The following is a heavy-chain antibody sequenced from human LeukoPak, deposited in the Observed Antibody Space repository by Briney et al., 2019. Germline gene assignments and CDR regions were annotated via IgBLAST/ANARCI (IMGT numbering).Heavy chain of an antibody. D-gene: IGHD3-10*01. CDR3: ARETYGSGSYYDGGFDY. CDR2: IYSGGST. V-gene: IGHV3-53*01. Sequence: QTGGSLRLSCAASGFTFSSYAMSWVRQAPGKGLEWVSVIYSGGSTYYADSVKGRFTISRDNSKNTLYLQMNSLRAEDTAVYYCARETYGSGSYYDGGFDYWGQGTLVTVSS. J-gene: IGHJ4*02. CDR1: GFTFSSYA.